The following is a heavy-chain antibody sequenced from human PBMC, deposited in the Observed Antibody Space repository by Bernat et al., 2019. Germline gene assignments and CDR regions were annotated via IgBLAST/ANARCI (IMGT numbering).Heavy chain of an antibody. Sequence: ESGPARVKPTQTLTLTCTFSGFSLTTRGVCVIWIRQPPGKALEWLGYIYYSGSTYYNPSLKSRVTISVDTSKNQFSLKLSSVTAADTAVYYCARDAEYGIDAFDIWGQGTMVTVSS. CDR3: ARDAEYGIDAFDI. V-gene: IGHV4-31*03. CDR1: GFSLTTRGVC. CDR2: IYYSGST. D-gene: IGHD2/OR15-2a*01. J-gene: IGHJ3*02.